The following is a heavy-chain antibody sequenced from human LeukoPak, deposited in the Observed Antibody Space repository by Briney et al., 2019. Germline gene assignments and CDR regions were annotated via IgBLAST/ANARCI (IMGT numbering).Heavy chain of an antibody. CDR1: GYTFTSYG. CDR2: ISAYNGNT. CDR3: ARETTWGIAAAGTRDY. D-gene: IGHD6-13*01. J-gene: IGHJ4*02. V-gene: IGHV1-18*01. Sequence: ASVTVSCKASGYTFTSYGISWVRQAPGQGLEWMGWISAYNGNTNYAQKLQGRVTMTTDTSTSTAYMELRSLRSDDTAVYYCARETTWGIAAAGTRDYWGQGTLVTVSS.